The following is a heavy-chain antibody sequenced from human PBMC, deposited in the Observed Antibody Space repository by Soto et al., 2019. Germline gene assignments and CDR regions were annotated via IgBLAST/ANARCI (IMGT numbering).Heavy chain of an antibody. Sequence: GTPVEVSCKACRYTIAAYYSQWVRQAPGQGREWMGIVNPGDGSTRYAQMFQDRVTMMRDTSTSTIYMELSSLRSEDTAVYYCARSYVQNRPIDYWVQGPLVTVSS. CDR3: ARSYVQNRPIDY. CDR1: RYTIAAYY. D-gene: IGHD3-10*02. CDR2: VNPGDGST. V-gene: IGHV1-46*01. J-gene: IGHJ4*02.